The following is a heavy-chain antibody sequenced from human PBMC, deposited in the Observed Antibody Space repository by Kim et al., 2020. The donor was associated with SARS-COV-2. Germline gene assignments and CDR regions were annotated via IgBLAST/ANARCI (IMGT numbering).Heavy chain of an antibody. CDR1: GGSISSYY. CDR2: IYTSGST. D-gene: IGHD2-2*01. V-gene: IGHV4-4*07. J-gene: IGHJ6*02. Sequence: SETLSLTCTVSGGSISSYYLSWIRQPAGKGLEWIGRIYTSGSTNYNPSLKSRVTMSVDTSKNQFSLKLSSVTAADTAVYYCAGPNVVVVPAAISGGPFAKRGAYYYGMDVWGQGTTVTVSS. CDR3: AGPNVVVVPAAISGGPFAKRGAYYYGMDV.